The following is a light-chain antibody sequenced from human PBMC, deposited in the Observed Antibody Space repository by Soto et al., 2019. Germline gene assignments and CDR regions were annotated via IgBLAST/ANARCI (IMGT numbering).Light chain of an antibody. J-gene: IGKJ1*01. CDR1: QSISLF. Sequence: DIQMTQSPSSLSASVGDTVTITCRASQSISLFLNWYQQKPGKAPKLLQSGVPSRFTGNGSGTDFTLTISSLQPEDFATYYCHQTDSIPETFGQGTKVEIK. CDR3: HQTDSIPET. V-gene: IGKV1-39*01.